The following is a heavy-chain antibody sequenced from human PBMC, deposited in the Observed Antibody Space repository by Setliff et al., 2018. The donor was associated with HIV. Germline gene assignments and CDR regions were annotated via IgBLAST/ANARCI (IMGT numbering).Heavy chain of an antibody. CDR3: ARAEVAMVRGHDY. V-gene: IGHV3-23*01. J-gene: IGHJ4*02. CDR1: GFTFSSNYA. D-gene: IGHD3-10*01. Sequence: PGGSLRLSCAASGFTFSSNYAMTWVRQAPGKGLEWVSSLSGSGGSTYYADSVKGRFTISRDNSKNTLYLQMNSLRAEDTAVYYCARAEVAMVRGHDYWGQGTLVTVSS. CDR2: LSGSGGST.